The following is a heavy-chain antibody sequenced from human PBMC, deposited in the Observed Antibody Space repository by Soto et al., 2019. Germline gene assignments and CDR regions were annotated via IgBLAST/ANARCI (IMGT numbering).Heavy chain of an antibody. V-gene: IGHV1-8*01. CDR1: GYTFTSYD. CDR3: ARGRAVAGDDAFDI. J-gene: IGHJ3*02. CDR2: MNPNSGNT. D-gene: IGHD6-19*01. Sequence: QVQLVQSGAEVKKPGASVKVSCKASGYTFTSYDINWVRQATGQGLEWMGWMNPNSGNTGYAQKFQGRVTMTRNTSISTAYIELSSLRSEDTAVYYCARGRAVAGDDAFDIWGQGTMVTVSS.